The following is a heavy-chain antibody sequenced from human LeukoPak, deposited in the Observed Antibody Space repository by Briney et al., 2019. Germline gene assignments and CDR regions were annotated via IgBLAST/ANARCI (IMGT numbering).Heavy chain of an antibody. V-gene: IGHV3-48*01. CDR3: ARSSGYPYFDY. CDR1: GFTFSSYS. CDR2: ISSSSSTV. D-gene: IGHD3-22*01. J-gene: IGHJ4*02. Sequence: GGSLRLSCAASGFTFSSYSMSWVRQAPGKGLEWVSYISSSSSTVYYADSVKGRFTSSRDNAKNSVYLQMNSLRAEDTAVYYCARSSGYPYFDYWGQGTLVTVSS.